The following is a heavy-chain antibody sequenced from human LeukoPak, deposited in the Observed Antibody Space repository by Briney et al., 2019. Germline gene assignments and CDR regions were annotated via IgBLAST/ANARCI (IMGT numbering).Heavy chain of an antibody. CDR2: INHSGST. CDR1: GGSFSGYY. V-gene: IGHV4-34*01. Sequence: SETLSLTCAVYGGSFSGYYWSWIRQPPGKGLEWIGEINHSGSTNYNPSLKSRVTISVDTSKNQFSLKLSSVTAADTAVYYCASLGYCSGGSCPHPADAFDIWGQGTMVTVSS. D-gene: IGHD2-15*01. CDR3: ASLGYCSGGSCPHPADAFDI. J-gene: IGHJ3*02.